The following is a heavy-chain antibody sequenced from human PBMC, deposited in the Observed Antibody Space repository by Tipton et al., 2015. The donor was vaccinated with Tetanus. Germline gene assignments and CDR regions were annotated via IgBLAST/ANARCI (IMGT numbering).Heavy chain of an antibody. CDR1: GGTFSSYA. V-gene: IGHV1-69*06. Sequence: QLVQSGAEVKKPGSSVKVSCKASGGTFSSYAISWVRQAPGQGLEWMGGIIPMFRTTNYAQKLQGRVTITADKSTGVAYMELSGLRSEDTAVYSCAVEYCLDSGVYQPAYYGLVVWGQGTTVTVSS. CDR3: AVEYCLDSGVYQPAYYGLVV. CDR2: IIPMFRTT. J-gene: IGHJ6*02. D-gene: IGHD2-21*01.